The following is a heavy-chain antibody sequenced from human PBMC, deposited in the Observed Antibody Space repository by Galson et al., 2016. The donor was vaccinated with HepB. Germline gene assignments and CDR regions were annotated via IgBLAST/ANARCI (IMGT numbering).Heavy chain of an antibody. J-gene: IGHJ6*03. V-gene: IGHV4-39*02. CDR3: AKEGHYEGHFYMDV. D-gene: IGHD4-17*01. CDR1: GDSISSSSYY. Sequence: SETLSLTCTVSGDSISSSSYYWGWIRQPPGRGLEWIGPTYYSGNTYYNPSLKSRVTIDTDTSKNQFSLKPSSLTATDTAVYYCAKEGHYEGHFYMDVWGEGTTVTVSS. CDR2: TYYSGNT.